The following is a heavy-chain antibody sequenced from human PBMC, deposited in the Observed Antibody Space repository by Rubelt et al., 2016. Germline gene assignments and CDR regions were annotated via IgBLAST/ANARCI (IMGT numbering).Heavy chain of an antibody. J-gene: IGHJ6*02. V-gene: IGHV3-7*03. CDR2: GSEK. Sequence: GSEKYYVDSVKGRFTISRDNAKNSLYLQMNSLRAEDTALYHCAKDMKRLWFGELLQEAMYYYYGMDVWGQGTTVTVSS. D-gene: IGHD3-10*01. CDR3: AKDMKRLWFGELLQEAMYYYYGMDV.